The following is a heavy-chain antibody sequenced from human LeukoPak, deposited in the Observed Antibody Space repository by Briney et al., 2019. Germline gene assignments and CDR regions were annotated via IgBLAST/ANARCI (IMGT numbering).Heavy chain of an antibody. Sequence: KSSETLSLTCAVFGGSFSGYYWIWIRQPPGKGLEWIGEINHSGTTNYNPSLKSRITISVDTSKNQFSLKLGSVTAADTAVYYCAGEGYYYDSSGYYPFDYWGQGTLVTVSS. CDR1: GGSFSGYY. CDR3: AGEGYYYDSSGYYPFDY. D-gene: IGHD3-22*01. J-gene: IGHJ4*02. CDR2: INHSGTT. V-gene: IGHV4-34*01.